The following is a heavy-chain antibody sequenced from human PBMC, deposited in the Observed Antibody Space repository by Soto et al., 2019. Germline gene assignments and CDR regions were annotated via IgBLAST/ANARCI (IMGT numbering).Heavy chain of an antibody. J-gene: IGHJ6*03. CDR1: GYTFTSYA. D-gene: IGHD2-2*01. CDR2: INAGNGNT. Sequence: ASVKVSCKASGYTFTSYAMHWVRQAPGQRLEWMGWINAGNGNTKYSQKFQGRVTITRDTSASTAYMELNSLRAEDTAVYYCAKGIGYCSSTSCRDPYYYYYYMDVWGKGTTVTVSS. CDR3: AKGIGYCSSTSCRDPYYYYYYMDV. V-gene: IGHV1-3*01.